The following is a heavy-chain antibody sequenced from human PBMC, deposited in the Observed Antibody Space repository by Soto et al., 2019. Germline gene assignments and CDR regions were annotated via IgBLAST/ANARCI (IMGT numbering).Heavy chain of an antibody. J-gene: IGHJ4*02. Sequence: GESLKISCKGSGYSFTSYWISWVRQMPGKGLEWMGRIDPSDSYTNYSPSFQGHVTISADKSISTAYLQWSSLKASDTAMYYCARQVVGYCSGGSFTPFDYWGQGTLVTVSS. CDR3: ARQVVGYCSGGSFTPFDY. V-gene: IGHV5-10-1*01. D-gene: IGHD2-15*01. CDR2: IDPSDSYT. CDR1: GYSFTSYW.